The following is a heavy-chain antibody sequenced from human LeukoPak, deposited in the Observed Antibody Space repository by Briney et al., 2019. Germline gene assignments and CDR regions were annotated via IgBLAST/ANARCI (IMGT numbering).Heavy chain of an antibody. CDR3: ARGDGYNLSRWNDY. CDR1: GGSTSSYY. Sequence: PSETLSLTCTVSGGSTSSYYWSWIRQPPGKGLEWIGYIYYGGSTNYNPSLKSRVTISVDTSKNQFSLKLSSVTAADTAVYYCARGDGYNLSRWNDYWGQGTLVTVSS. V-gene: IGHV4-59*01. D-gene: IGHD5-24*01. CDR2: IYYGGST. J-gene: IGHJ4*02.